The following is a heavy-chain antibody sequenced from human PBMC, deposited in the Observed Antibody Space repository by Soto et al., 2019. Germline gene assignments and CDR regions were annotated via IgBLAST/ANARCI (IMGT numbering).Heavy chain of an antibody. CDR2: ISYDGSNK. D-gene: IGHD2-21*02. V-gene: IGHV3-30*18. Sequence: QVQLVESGGGVVQPGRSLRLSCAASGITFSSYGMHWVRQAPGKGLEWVAVISYDGSNKYYADSVKGRFTISRDNSKNTLYLQMNSLRAEDTAVYYCANWAPGGVVTLIYWGQGTLVTVSS. J-gene: IGHJ1*01. CDR1: GITFSSYG. CDR3: ANWAPGGVVTLIY.